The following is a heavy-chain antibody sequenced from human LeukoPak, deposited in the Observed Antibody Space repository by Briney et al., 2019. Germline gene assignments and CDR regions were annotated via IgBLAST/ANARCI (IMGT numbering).Heavy chain of an antibody. D-gene: IGHD3-3*01. Sequence: ASVKVSCKASGYTFTGYYMHWVRQAPGQGLEWMGWINPNSGGTNYAQKFQGRVTMTRDTSISTAYMELSRLRSDDTAVYYCASRTEYFYPVPDPIRPSPEHDYWGQGTLVTVSS. V-gene: IGHV1-2*02. CDR2: INPNSGGT. CDR3: ASRTEYFYPVPDPIRPSPEHDY. J-gene: IGHJ4*02. CDR1: GYTFTGYY.